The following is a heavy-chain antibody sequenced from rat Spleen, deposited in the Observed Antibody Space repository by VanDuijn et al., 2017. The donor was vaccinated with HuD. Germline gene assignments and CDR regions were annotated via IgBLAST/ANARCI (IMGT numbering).Heavy chain of an antibody. CDR1: GFTFSNYG. Sequence: EVQLVESGGGLVQPGRSMKLSCVASGFTFSNYGMAWVRQAPQKGLEWVAYISYDGGTTYYRDPVKGRFTISRENAKSTLYLEMDSLRSEDSATYYCATDGYYDGTYYSVYVMDAWGQGASVTVSS. D-gene: IGHD1-12*02. CDR2: ISYDGGTT. J-gene: IGHJ4*01. CDR3: ATDGYYDGTYYSVYVMDA. V-gene: IGHV5-20*01.